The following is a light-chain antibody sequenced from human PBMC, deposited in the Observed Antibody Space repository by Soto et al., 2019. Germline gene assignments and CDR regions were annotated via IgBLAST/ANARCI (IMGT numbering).Light chain of an antibody. CDR2: GVS. Sequence: QSALTQPASVSGSPGQSITISCSGTRSDIGSYNYVAWYQQFPGKTPKILIYGVSNRPSGVSSRFSGSKSGNTASLTISGLQAEDEADYYCNSYTTSSTLVFGTGTKVTVL. V-gene: IGLV2-14*01. CDR3: NSYTTSSTLV. CDR1: RSDIGSYNY. J-gene: IGLJ1*01.